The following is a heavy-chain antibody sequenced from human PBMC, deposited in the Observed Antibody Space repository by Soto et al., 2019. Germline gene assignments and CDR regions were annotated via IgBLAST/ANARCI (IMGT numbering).Heavy chain of an antibody. CDR2: IYYSGST. CDR3: AREPSI. Sequence: PSETLSLTCTVSGGSISSYYWSWIRQPPGKGLEWIGYIYYSGSTNYNPSLKSRVTISVDTSKNQFSLKLSSVTAADTAVYYCAREPSIWGRGTLVTVSS. CDR1: GGSISSYY. V-gene: IGHV4-59*12. J-gene: IGHJ4*02.